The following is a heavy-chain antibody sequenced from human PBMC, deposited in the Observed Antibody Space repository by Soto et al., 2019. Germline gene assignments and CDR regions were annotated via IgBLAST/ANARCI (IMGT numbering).Heavy chain of an antibody. CDR2: IYYSGST. V-gene: IGHV4-39*01. Sequence: QLQLQESGPGLVKPSETLSLTCTVSGGSISSSSYYWGWIRQPPGKGLEWIGSIYYSGSTYYNPSLKSRVTVSVDTSKNQFSLKLSSVTAADTAVYYCARHNAYYYGSGRSRHLEKWGQGTLVTVSS. CDR1: GGSISSSSYY. CDR3: ARHNAYYYGSGRSRHLEK. J-gene: IGHJ4*02. D-gene: IGHD3-10*01.